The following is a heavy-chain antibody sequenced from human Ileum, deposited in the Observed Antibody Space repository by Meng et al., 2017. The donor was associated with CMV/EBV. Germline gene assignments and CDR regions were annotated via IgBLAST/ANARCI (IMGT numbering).Heavy chain of an antibody. CDR2: TYYRSKWYN. CDR1: GDSVSSNSAA. CDR3: AREYSSSSGRQGFDP. V-gene: IGHV6-1*01. D-gene: IGHD6-6*01. J-gene: IGHJ5*02. Sequence: SETLSLTCAISGDSVSSNSAAWNWIRQTPSRGLEWLGRTYYRSKWYNDYAVSVKSRITINPDTSKNQFSLQLNSVTPEDTAVYYCAREYSSSSGRQGFDPWGQGNLVTCAS.